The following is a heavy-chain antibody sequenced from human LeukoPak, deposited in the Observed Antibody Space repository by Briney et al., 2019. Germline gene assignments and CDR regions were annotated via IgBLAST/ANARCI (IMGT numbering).Heavy chain of an antibody. CDR2: MNPNSGNT. D-gene: IGHD3-22*01. Sequence: ASVTVSCTASGYTFTSYDINWVRQATGQGLEWMGWMNPNSGNTGYAQKFQGRVTMTRNTSISTAYMELSSLRSEDTAVYYCARLRDYYDSSGYYYVLDYWGQGTLVTVSS. J-gene: IGHJ4*02. V-gene: IGHV1-8*01. CDR3: ARLRDYYDSSGYYYVLDY. CDR1: GYTFTSYD.